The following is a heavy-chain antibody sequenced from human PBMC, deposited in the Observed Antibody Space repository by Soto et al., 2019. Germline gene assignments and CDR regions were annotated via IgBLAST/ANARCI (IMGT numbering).Heavy chain of an antibody. CDR1: GGSISSGGYY. D-gene: IGHD5-12*01. CDR2: IYYSGST. CDR3: ARVGRDGYNYIFDY. Sequence: SETLSLTCTVSGGSISSGGYYWSWIRQHPGKGLEWIGYIYYSGSTYYNPSLKSRVTISVDTSKNQFSLKLSSVTAADTAVYYCARVGRDGYNYIFDYWGQGXLVTVYS. J-gene: IGHJ4*02. V-gene: IGHV4-31*03.